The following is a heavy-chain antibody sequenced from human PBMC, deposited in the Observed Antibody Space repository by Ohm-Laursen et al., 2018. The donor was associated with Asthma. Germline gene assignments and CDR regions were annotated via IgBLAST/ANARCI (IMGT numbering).Heavy chain of an antibody. CDR2: IYYSGNT. J-gene: IGHJ4*02. D-gene: IGHD5-24*01. Sequence: TLSLTCAVPGGSISGSSYFWGWIRQPPGKGLEWIGGIYYSGNTYYKPSLKSRVTISVDTSKNQFSLKLSSVTAADTAVYYCARQRRDGFAYWGQGTLATVSS. V-gene: IGHV4-39*01. CDR1: GGSISGSSYF. CDR3: ARQRRDGFAY.